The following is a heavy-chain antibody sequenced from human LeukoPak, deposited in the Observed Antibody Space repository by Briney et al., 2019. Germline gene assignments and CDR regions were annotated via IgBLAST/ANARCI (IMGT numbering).Heavy chain of an antibody. CDR1: GFTFSSYA. J-gene: IGHJ4*02. V-gene: IGHV3-64*01. D-gene: IGHD3-10*01. CDR2: ISSNGGST. Sequence: GGSLRLSCAASGFTFSSYAMHWVRQAPGKGLEYVSAISSNGGSTYYANSVKGRFTISRDNSKNTLYLQMGSLRAEHMAVYYCARDRITMVRGVLWRGYFAYWGQGTLVSVSS. CDR3: ARDRITMVRGVLWRGYFAY.